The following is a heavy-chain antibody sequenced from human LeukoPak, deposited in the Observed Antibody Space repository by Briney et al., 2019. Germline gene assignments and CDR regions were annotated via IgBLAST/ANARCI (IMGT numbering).Heavy chain of an antibody. CDR3: AREKSQGYYYGSGSYLIFDY. Sequence: PSQTLSLTCTVSGGSISSGSYYWSWIRQPAGKGLEWIGRLYTSGSTNYNPYLKSRVTISADTSKSQFSLKLTSVTAADTAVYYCAREKSQGYYYGSGSYLIFDYWGQGTLVTVSS. J-gene: IGHJ4*02. CDR1: GGSISSGSYY. CDR2: LYTSGST. D-gene: IGHD3-10*01. V-gene: IGHV4-61*02.